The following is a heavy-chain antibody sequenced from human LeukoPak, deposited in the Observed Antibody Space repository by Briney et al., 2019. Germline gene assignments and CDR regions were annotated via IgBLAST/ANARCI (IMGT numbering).Heavy chain of an antibody. V-gene: IGHV3-74*01. D-gene: IGHD3-22*01. J-gene: IGHJ1*01. Sequence: PGGSLRLSCVASGFTFRSFWMHWVRQSPGKGLVWVSRIKGDGIYTDYADSVKGRFTISRDNAKNSLYLQMNSLRAEDTAVYYCARDRYYYDSSGYYPLEGFQHWGQGTLVTVSS. CDR2: IKGDGIYT. CDR1: GFTFRSFW. CDR3: ARDRYYYDSSGYYPLEGFQH.